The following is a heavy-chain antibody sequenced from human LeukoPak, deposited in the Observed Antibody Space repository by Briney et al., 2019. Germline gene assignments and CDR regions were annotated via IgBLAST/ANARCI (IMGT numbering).Heavy chain of an antibody. V-gene: IGHV3-23*01. CDR1: GVTFNNYA. CDR2: IGKSGDDT. Sequence: GGSLRLSCAASGVTFNNYAMSWVRQAPGKGLEWVSSIGKSGDDTYYTDSVKGRFTISRDNSKNTLYLQMNSLRAEDTAVYYCAKDAEYYYDSSGYYYGDYWGQGTLVTVSS. D-gene: IGHD3-22*01. CDR3: AKDAEYYYDSSGYYYGDY. J-gene: IGHJ4*02.